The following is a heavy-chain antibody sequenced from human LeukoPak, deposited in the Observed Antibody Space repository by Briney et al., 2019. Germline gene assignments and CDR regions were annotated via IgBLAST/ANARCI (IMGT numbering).Heavy chain of an antibody. CDR3: AREVDTGGPLDY. CDR2: IYGGGNT. D-gene: IGHD5-18*01. CDR1: GFTVSSNY. J-gene: IGHJ4*02. Sequence: GGSLKLSCAASGFTVSSNYMSWVRQAPVKGLEWVSIIYGGGNTYYADSVKGRFTVSRDNSKNTLYLQMNSLRAEDTAVYYCAREVDTGGPLDYWGQGTLVTVSS. V-gene: IGHV3-66*01.